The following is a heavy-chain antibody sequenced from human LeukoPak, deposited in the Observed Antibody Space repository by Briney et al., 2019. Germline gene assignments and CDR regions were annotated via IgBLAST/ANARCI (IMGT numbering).Heavy chain of an antibody. V-gene: IGHV3-30*04. D-gene: IGHD1-7*01. CDR3: AKENYERYYFDY. CDR1: GFTFSSYA. CDR2: ISYDGSNK. J-gene: IGHJ4*02. Sequence: GGSLRLSCAASGFTFSSYAMHWVRQAPGKGLEWVAVISYDGSNKYYADSVKGRFTISRDNSKNTLYLQMNSLRAEDTAVYYCAKENYERYYFDYWGQGTLVTVSS.